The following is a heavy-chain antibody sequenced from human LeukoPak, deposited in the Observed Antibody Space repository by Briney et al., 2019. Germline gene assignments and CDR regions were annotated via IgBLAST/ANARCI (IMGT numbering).Heavy chain of an antibody. CDR1: GYTFTSYY. D-gene: IGHD6-13*01. V-gene: IGHV1-46*01. Sequence: ASVRVSCKASGYTFTSYYMHWVRQAPGQGLEWMGIINPSGGSTSYAQKFQGRVTMTRDTSTSTVYMELSSLRSEDTAVYYCARDEATAAGLDYWGQGTLVTVSS. J-gene: IGHJ4*02. CDR3: ARDEATAAGLDY. CDR2: INPSGGST.